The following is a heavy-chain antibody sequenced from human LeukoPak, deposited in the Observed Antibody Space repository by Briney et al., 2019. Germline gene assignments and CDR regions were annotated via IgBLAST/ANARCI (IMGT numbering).Heavy chain of an antibody. CDR3: ATVLPVLRFLEWSPGRFDP. D-gene: IGHD3-3*01. CDR2: FDPEDGGT. J-gene: IGHJ5*02. Sequence: ASVKVSCKVSGYTLTELSMHWVRQAPGKGLEWMGGFDPEDGGTIYAQKFQGRVTMTEDTSTDTAYMELSSLRSEDTAVYYCATVLPVLRFLEWSPGRFDPWGQGTLVTVSS. CDR1: GYTLTELS. V-gene: IGHV1-24*01.